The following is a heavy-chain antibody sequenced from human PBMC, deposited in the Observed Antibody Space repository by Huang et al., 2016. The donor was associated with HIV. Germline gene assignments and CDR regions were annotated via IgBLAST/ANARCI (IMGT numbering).Heavy chain of an antibody. V-gene: IGHV7-4-1*02. Sequence: QVQLVQSGSELKKPGASVKVSYKASGYTFTTYAINWVRQAPGQGLEWMGWINTNTGNPMYAQDFTGRFVFSLDTSVSTAYLQISSLKSEDTAVYYCARDPGSGWYNGDYWGQGTLVTVSS. D-gene: IGHD6-19*01. CDR2: INTNTGNP. CDR1: GYTFTTYA. CDR3: ARDPGSGWYNGDY. J-gene: IGHJ4*02.